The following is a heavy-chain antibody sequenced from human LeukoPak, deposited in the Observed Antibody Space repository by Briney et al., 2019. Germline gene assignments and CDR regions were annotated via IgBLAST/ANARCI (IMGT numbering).Heavy chain of an antibody. CDR2: IYHSGST. CDR1: GGSISSSNG. Sequence: KPSGTLSLTCAVSGGSISSSNGWSWVRQPPGKGLEWIGEIYHSGSTNYNPSLKSRVTISVDKSKNQFSLKLSSVTAADTAVYYCARDSHKRSGYLDYWGQGTLVAVSS. V-gene: IGHV4-4*02. J-gene: IGHJ4*02. D-gene: IGHD3-22*01. CDR3: ARDSHKRSGYLDY.